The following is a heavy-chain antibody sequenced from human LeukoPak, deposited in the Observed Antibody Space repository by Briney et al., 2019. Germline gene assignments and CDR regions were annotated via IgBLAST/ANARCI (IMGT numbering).Heavy chain of an antibody. CDR2: IIPIFGTA. CDR1: GYTFTSYY. CDR3: ARGPEGGMDV. J-gene: IGHJ6*03. Sequence: SVKVSCKASGYTFTSYYMHWVRQAPGQGLEWMGGIIPIFGTANYAQKFQGRVTITTDESTSTAYMELSSLRSEDTAVYYCARGPEGGMDVWGKGTTVTVSS. V-gene: IGHV1-69*05. D-gene: IGHD1-26*01.